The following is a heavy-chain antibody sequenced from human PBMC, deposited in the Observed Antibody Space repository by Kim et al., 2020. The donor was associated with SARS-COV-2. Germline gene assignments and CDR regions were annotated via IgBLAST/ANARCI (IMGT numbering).Heavy chain of an antibody. CDR3: AKGGYQVLPHYFDY. J-gene: IGHJ4*02. D-gene: IGHD2-2*01. V-gene: IGHV3-23*01. Sequence: AASVKGRFTSSRDNSTNPLDLKMNSLRAEDTAVYYCAKGGYQVLPHYFDYWGQGTLVTVSS.